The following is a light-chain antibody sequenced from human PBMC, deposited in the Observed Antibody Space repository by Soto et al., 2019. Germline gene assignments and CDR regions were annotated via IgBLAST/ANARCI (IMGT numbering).Light chain of an antibody. CDR1: QSVSNSY. CDR3: HESGSAPRP. V-gene: IGKV3-20*01. Sequence: VLPQAPGTPSLSPGERATLSCRASQSVSNSYLAWYQQKPGQAPRLLIYAASTRATGIPERFSGSGSGTDFILTISRLEPEDFAVYHYHESGSAPRPVGQGNKVDIK. CDR2: AAS. J-gene: IGKJ1*01.